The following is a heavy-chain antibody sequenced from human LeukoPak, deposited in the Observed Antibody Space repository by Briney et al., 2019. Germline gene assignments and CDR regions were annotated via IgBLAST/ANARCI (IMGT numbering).Heavy chain of an antibody. CDR1: GFTFSDYA. Sequence: GGSLRLSCATSGFTFSDYAMHWVRQAPGKGLEWVPLITYDDGRRQYYADSVKGRFTISRDNSKNTLSLQMNSLRNDDTAVYYCAREERGHLVGYWGQGTLV. J-gene: IGHJ4*02. D-gene: IGHD6-6*01. CDR2: ITYDDGRRQ. V-gene: IGHV3-30*04. CDR3: AREERGHLVGY.